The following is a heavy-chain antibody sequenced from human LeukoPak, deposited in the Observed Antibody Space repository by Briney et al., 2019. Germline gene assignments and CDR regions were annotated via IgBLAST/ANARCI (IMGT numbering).Heavy chain of an antibody. D-gene: IGHD3-10*01. CDR3: ARDRYGSGSYWSWFDP. CDR2: IIPIFGTA. J-gene: IGHJ5*02. Sequence: ASVKVSCKASGGTFSSYAISWVRQAPGQGLEWMGRIIPIFGTANYAQKFQSRVTITADKSTSTAYMELSSLRSEDTAVYYCARDRYGSGSYWSWFDPWGQGTLVTVSS. V-gene: IGHV1-69*06. CDR1: GGTFSSYA.